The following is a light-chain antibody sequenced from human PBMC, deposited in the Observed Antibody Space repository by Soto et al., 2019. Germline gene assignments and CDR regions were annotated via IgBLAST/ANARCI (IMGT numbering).Light chain of an antibody. V-gene: IGLV2-8*01. CDR3: CSYAGSYTWV. CDR2: EVV. J-gene: IGLJ1*01. CDR1: KNDIGVYDF. Sequence: QSVLTQPPSASGSPGQSVTISCTGTKNDIGVYDFVSWYQHHSGKAPRLIIYEVVQRPSGVPDRFSGSKSGNTASLTVSGLQAPDEADYYCCSYAGSYTWVFGSGTKVTVL.